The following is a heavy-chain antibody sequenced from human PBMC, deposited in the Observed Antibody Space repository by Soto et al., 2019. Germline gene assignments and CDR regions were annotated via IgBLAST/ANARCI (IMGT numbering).Heavy chain of an antibody. J-gene: IGHJ4*02. V-gene: IGHV4-34*01. CDR1: GGSFSGYH. CDR2: IHHSGST. CDR3: ATSYGNAWYTY. Sequence: SETLSLTCAVYGGSFSGYHWSWIRQPPGKGLEWIGEIHHSGSTNYNPSLKSRVTISVDTSKNQFSLQLTSVTVEDTAVYYCATSYGNAWYTYWGQGTQVTVSS. D-gene: IGHD6-13*01.